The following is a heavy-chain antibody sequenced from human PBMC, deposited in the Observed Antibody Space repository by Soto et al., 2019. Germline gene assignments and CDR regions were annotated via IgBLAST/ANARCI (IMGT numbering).Heavy chain of an antibody. D-gene: IGHD3-22*01. J-gene: IGHJ4*02. CDR1: GYKFTTYF. Sequence: SVKVSCKASGYKFTTYFIHWVRQAPGQGLEWIGGTIPFFGTPNYAQKFQGRVTITADTSTATSYMELSSLRSDDTAVYYCARDKGAYYSHLVYWGQGTLVTVSS. CDR2: TIPFFGTP. V-gene: IGHV1-69*06. CDR3: ARDKGAYYSHLVY.